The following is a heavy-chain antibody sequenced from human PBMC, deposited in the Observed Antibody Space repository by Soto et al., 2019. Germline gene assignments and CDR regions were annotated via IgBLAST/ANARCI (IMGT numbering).Heavy chain of an antibody. CDR3: VRARSTDSRPDY. CDR2: ITSSSSYI. V-gene: IGHV3-21*01. J-gene: IGHJ4*02. D-gene: IGHD3-22*01. Sequence: GGSLRLSCAASGFTFSLYSMIWVRQAPGKGLEWVASITSSSSYIYYEDSLRGRFTISRDNAKNSLFLQLDSLRAEDTAVYFCVRARSTDSRPDYWGQGTLVTVSS. CDR1: GFTFSLYS.